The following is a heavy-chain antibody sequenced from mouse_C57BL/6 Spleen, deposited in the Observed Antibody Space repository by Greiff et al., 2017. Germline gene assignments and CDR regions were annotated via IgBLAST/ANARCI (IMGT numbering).Heavy chain of an antibody. J-gene: IGHJ4*01. CDR3: ARRSYDDYLCAMDY. Sequence: VQLQQSGPELVKPGASVKISCKASGYSFTGYYMNWVKQSPEKSLEWIGEINPSTGGTTYNQKFKAKATLTVDKSSSTAYMQLKSLTSEDSAVYYCARRSYDDYLCAMDYWGQGTSVTVSS. D-gene: IGHD2-4*01. CDR1: GYSFTGYY. V-gene: IGHV1-42*01. CDR2: INPSTGGT.